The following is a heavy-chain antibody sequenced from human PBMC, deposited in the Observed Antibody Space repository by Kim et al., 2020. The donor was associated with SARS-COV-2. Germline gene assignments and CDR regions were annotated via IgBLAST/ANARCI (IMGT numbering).Heavy chain of an antibody. CDR2: INAGNGNT. V-gene: IGHV1-3*01. CDR1: GYTFTSYA. Sequence: ASVKVSCKASGYTFTSYAMHWVRQAPGQRLEWMGWINAGNGNTKYSQKFQGRVTITRDTSASTAYMELSSLRSEDTAVYYCARDPCPYLGYCSGDKLFGAFDIWGQGTMVTVSS. J-gene: IGHJ3*02. CDR3: ARDPCPYLGYCSGDKLFGAFDI. D-gene: IGHD2-15*01.